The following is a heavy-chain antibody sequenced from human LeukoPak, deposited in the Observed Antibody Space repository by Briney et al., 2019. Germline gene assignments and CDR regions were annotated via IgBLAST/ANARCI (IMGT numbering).Heavy chain of an antibody. CDR2: IFPSGSI. D-gene: IGHD3-22*01. CDR3: ARRRDETATAAGYYHMDV. J-gene: IGHJ6*03. V-gene: IGHV4-4*09. CDR1: GASISSYY. Sequence: PSETLSLTCTVSGASISSYYWSWFRRPPGKGLEWIAYIFPSGSINFNPSLKSRVSISVDGSKNNFSLDLSSVTAADTAVYYCARRRDETATAAGYYHMDVWGEGTTVTVSS.